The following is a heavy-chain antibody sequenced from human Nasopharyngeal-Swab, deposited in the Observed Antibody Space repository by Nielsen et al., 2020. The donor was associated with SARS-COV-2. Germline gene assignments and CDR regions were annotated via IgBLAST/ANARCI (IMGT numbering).Heavy chain of an antibody. CDR1: GDTFNNYV. Sequence: SVKVSCKASGDTFNNYVFSWVRQAPGQGLEWMGRIIPMLGIANYAQKFQGRVTITADKSTSTAYMELSSLRSEDAAVYYCAKDLVEARTTPSSFDYWGQGTLVTVSS. V-gene: IGHV1-69*04. J-gene: IGHJ4*02. D-gene: IGHD2-2*01. CDR2: IIPMLGIA. CDR3: AKDLVEARTTPSSFDY.